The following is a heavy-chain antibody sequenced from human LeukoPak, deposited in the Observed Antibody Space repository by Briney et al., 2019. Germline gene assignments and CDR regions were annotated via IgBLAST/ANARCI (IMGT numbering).Heavy chain of an antibody. CDR3: ATEGSGWFGELDY. CDR2: ISSSSAYI. Sequence: GGSLRLSCAVSGFTFSTYSMNWARQAPGKGLEWVSSISSSSAYIYYADSVKGRFTISRDNAKNSLYLQMNSLRAEDTAVYYCATEGSGWFGELDYWGQGTLVTVSS. D-gene: IGHD3-10*01. J-gene: IGHJ4*02. CDR1: GFTFSTYS. V-gene: IGHV3-21*01.